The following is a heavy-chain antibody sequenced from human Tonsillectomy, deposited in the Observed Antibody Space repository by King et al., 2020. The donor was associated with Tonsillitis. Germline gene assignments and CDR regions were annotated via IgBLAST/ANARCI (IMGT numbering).Heavy chain of an antibody. J-gene: IGHJ6*03. Sequence: QLQESVPGLVKPSETLSLTCTVFGGSISSYYWSWIRQPPGKGLEWIGYIYYTRSTNYNPSLKSRVTLSVDTSKNQFSLKLSSVTAADTAVYYCARKGYYMDVWGKGTTVTVSS. CDR3: ARKGYYMDV. CDR2: IYYTRST. CDR1: GGSISSYY. V-gene: IGHV4-59*12.